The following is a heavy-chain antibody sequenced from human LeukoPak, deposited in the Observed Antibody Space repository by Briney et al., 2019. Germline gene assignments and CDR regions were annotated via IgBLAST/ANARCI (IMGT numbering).Heavy chain of an antibody. Sequence: GGSLRLSCAASGFTFSSYAMSWVRQAPGQRLEWISAISGSGGSTYYADSVKGRFTISRDTSKNTSYLQMNSLRAEDTAVYYCAKDRYYYDSSGYFSGNMDVWGKGTTVTVSS. CDR2: ISGSGGST. V-gene: IGHV3-23*01. J-gene: IGHJ6*03. D-gene: IGHD3-22*01. CDR3: AKDRYYYDSSGYFSGNMDV. CDR1: GFTFSSYA.